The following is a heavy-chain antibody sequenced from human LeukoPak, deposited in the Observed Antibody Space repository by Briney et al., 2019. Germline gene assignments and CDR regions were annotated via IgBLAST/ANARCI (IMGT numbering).Heavy chain of an antibody. D-gene: IGHD6-13*01. Sequence: GGSLRLSCAASGFTFSSYAMHWVRQAPGKGLEWVAVISYDGSNKYYADSVKGRFTISRDNSKNTLYLQMNSLRAEDTAVYYCARDTGSSSWSNWFDPWGQGTLVTVSS. J-gene: IGHJ5*02. CDR1: GFTFSSYA. CDR2: ISYDGSNK. CDR3: ARDTGSSSWSNWFDP. V-gene: IGHV3-30-3*01.